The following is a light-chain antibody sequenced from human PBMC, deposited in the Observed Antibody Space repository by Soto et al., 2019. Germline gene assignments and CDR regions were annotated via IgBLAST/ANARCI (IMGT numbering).Light chain of an antibody. V-gene: IGKV3D-7*01. Sequence: PGERVTLSCRASQSVSSSYLTWYQQKPGQAPRLLIYGASTRATSIPARISGSGSGTDFTLTISSLQPEDFAVYYCQQDYNPWTFGQGTKVEIK. J-gene: IGKJ1*01. CDR2: GAS. CDR1: QSVSSSY. CDR3: QQDYNPWT.